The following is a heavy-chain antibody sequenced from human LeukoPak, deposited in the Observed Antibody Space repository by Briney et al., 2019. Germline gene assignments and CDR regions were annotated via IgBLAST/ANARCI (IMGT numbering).Heavy chain of an antibody. Sequence: PSGGSLRLSCAASGFIFSRYWMHWVRQAPGKGLVWVSRINSDGSSTSYADSVKGRFTISRDNAMNTLNLQMNSLRAEDTAVYYCARGDGAVFDYWGQGTLVTVSS. D-gene: IGHD2-21*01. CDR1: GFIFSRYW. CDR3: ARGDGAVFDY. V-gene: IGHV3-74*01. J-gene: IGHJ4*02. CDR2: INSDGSST.